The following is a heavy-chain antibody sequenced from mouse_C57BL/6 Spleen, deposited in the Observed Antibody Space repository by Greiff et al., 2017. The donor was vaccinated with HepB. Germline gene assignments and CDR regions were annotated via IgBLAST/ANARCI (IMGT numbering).Heavy chain of an antibody. CDR3: ASPHYYGSSYPWFAY. D-gene: IGHD1-1*01. Sequence: VQLQQSGAELARPGASVKLSCKASGYTFTSYGISWVKQRTGQGLEWIGEIYPRSGNTYYNEKFKGKATLTADKSSSTAYMELRSLTSEDSAVYFCASPHYYGSSYPWFAYWGQGTLVTVSA. CDR2: IYPRSGNT. V-gene: IGHV1-81*01. CDR1: GYTFTSYG. J-gene: IGHJ3*01.